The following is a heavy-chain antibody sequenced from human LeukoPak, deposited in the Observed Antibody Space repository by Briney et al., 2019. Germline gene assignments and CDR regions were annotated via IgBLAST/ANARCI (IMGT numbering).Heavy chain of an antibody. J-gene: IGHJ5*02. Sequence: ASVKVSCKASGGTFSSYAISWVRQAPGQGLEWMGRIIPIFGTANYAQKFQGRVTITTDESTSTAYMELSSLRSEDTAVYYCARDFLIEGINWFDPWGQGTLVTVSS. D-gene: IGHD5-24*01. CDR2: IIPIFGTA. V-gene: IGHV1-69*05. CDR3: ARDFLIEGINWFDP. CDR1: GGTFSSYA.